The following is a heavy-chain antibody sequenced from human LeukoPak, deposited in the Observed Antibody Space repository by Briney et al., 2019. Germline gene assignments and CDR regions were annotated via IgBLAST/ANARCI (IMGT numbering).Heavy chain of an antibody. CDR2: IIPILGIA. V-gene: IGHV1-69*04. J-gene: IGHJ6*02. Sequence: SVKVSCKASGGTFSSYAISWVRQAPGHGLEWMGKIIPILGIANYAQKFQGRVTITADKSTSTAYMELSSLRSEDTAVYYCARALSGYSGYDSVYYYGMDVWGQGTTVTVSS. D-gene: IGHD5-12*01. CDR3: ARALSGYSGYDSVYYYGMDV. CDR1: GGTFSSYA.